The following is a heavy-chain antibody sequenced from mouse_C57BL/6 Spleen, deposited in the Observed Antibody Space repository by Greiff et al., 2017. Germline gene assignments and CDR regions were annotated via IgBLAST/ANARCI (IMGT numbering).Heavy chain of an antibody. Sequence: QVQLQQPGAELVKPGASVKLSCKASGYTFTSYWMHWVKQRPGQGLEWIGMIHPNSGSTNYNEKFKSKATLTVDKSSSTAYMQLSSLTSADAAVYYCARAGYYDYGYWGQGTTLTVSS. V-gene: IGHV1-64*01. D-gene: IGHD1-2*01. CDR2: IHPNSGST. J-gene: IGHJ2*01. CDR3: ARAGYYDYGY. CDR1: GYTFTSYW.